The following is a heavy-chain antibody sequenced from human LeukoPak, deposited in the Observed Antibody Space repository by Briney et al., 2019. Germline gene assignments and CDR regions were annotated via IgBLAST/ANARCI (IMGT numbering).Heavy chain of an antibody. V-gene: IGHV3-23*01. D-gene: IGHD6-6*01. Sequence: GGSLRLSCVASGFTFSSHAMSWVRQAPGKGLEWVSAISGSGGSTYYADSVMGRFTISRDNSKNTLYLQMNSLRAEDTAVYYCAKDLEQLAFDYWGQGTLVTVSS. CDR3: AKDLEQLAFDY. CDR2: ISGSGGST. CDR1: GFTFSSHA. J-gene: IGHJ4*02.